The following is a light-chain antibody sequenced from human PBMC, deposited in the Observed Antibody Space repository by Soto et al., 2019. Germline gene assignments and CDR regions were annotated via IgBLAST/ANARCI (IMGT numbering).Light chain of an antibody. V-gene: IGKV3-20*01. CDR2: SAS. Sequence: IVLTQSPGTLSLSPGERATLSCRASQSVSSSDLAWYQQKPGQAPRLLIYSASSRATGIPDRFSGSGSGTDFTLTISRLEPEDFAVYYCQQYVTFGQGTKLEIK. CDR3: QQYVT. J-gene: IGKJ2*01. CDR1: QSVSSSD.